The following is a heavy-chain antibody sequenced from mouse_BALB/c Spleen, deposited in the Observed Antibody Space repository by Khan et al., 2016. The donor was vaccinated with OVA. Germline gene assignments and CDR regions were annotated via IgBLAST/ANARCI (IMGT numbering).Heavy chain of an antibody. V-gene: IGHV1S135*01. Sequence: VRLQQSGPELMKPGASVNISCKASGYSFITYYIHWVKQSRGKSLEWIGYIDPFNTGTDYNQKFKGQATLTVDKSSNTAYMHLTSLTSEDSAVYYCARGTFDYWGHGTLVTVSA. CDR2: IDPFNTGT. CDR3: ARGTFDY. J-gene: IGHJ3*01. D-gene: IGHD3-3*01. CDR1: GYSFITYY.